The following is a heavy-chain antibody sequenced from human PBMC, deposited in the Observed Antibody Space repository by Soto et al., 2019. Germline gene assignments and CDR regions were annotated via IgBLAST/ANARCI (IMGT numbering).Heavy chain of an antibody. V-gene: IGHV4-30-4*01. D-gene: IGHD6-6*01. CDR1: GDSVSSVGFH. CDR3: INSHGLSRADY. Sequence: TLSLTCTVSGDSVSSVGFHWAWLRRPPGKGLEWIGYIYNGGSTYYRPSLESRMHMSLDATRNHYSLRLTSVTAADTATYYCINSHGLSRADYWGRGILVTVSS. J-gene: IGHJ4*02. CDR2: IYNGGST.